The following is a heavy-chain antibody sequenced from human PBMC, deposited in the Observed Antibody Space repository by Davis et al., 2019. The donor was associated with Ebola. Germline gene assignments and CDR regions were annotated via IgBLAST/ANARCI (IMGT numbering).Heavy chain of an antibody. Sequence: ASVKVSCKASGHTFTSYAMNWVRQAPGQGLEWMGWINTNTGNPTYAQGFTGRFVFSLDTSVSTAYLQITSLKAEDTAVYYCARSSYTWYFSGMDVWGKGTTVTVSS. CDR3: ARSSYTWYFSGMDV. J-gene: IGHJ6*04. CDR2: INTNTGNP. V-gene: IGHV7-4-1*02. D-gene: IGHD2-2*01. CDR1: GHTFTSYA.